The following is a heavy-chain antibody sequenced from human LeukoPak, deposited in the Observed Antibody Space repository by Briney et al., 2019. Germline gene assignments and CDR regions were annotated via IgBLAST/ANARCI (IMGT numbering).Heavy chain of an antibody. J-gene: IGHJ3*02. V-gene: IGHV4-59*01. CDR2: IYYSGST. CDR1: GGSISSYY. CDR3: ARGSPLRYQIKEDAFDI. D-gene: IGHD5/OR15-5a*01. Sequence: PSETLSLTCTVSGGSISSYYWSWIRQPPGKGLEWIGYIYYSGSTNYNPSLKSRVTISVDTSKNQFSLKLSSVTAADTAVYYCARGSPLRYQIKEDAFDIWGQGTMVTVSS.